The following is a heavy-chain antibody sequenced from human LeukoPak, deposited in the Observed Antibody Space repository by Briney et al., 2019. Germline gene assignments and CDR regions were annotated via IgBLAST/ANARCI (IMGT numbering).Heavy chain of an antibody. V-gene: IGHV4-59*01. CDR2: IYYSGST. CDR3: ARARSEWFGEGFDY. D-gene: IGHD3-10*01. CDR1: GGSISSYY. J-gene: IGHJ4*02. Sequence: SETLSLTCTVSGGSISSYYWSWIRQPPGKGLEWIGYIYYSGSTNYNPSLKSRVTISVDTSKNQFSLKLSSVTAADTAVYYCARARSEWFGEGFDYWGQGTLVTVSS.